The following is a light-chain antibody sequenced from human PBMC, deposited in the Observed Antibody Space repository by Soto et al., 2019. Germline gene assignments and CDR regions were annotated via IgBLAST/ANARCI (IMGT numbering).Light chain of an antibody. CDR1: QSISSY. Sequence: DIQMTQSPSSLSASVGDRVTITCRASQSISSYLNWYQQKPGKAPKLLIYAASSLQSGVPSRFSGSGSGTDFTLTIIILQPEDFATYYCQQSYSTPWTFGQGTKVDIK. CDR3: QQSYSTPWT. J-gene: IGKJ1*01. V-gene: IGKV1-39*01. CDR2: AAS.